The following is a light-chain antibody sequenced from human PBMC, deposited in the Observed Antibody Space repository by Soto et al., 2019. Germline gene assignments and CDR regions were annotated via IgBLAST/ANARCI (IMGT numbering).Light chain of an antibody. V-gene: IGKV1-39*01. CDR3: QHNYSNFPIT. CDR2: DAS. J-gene: IGKJ5*01. CDR1: QSSSSC. Sequence: DIQMTQSPSSLSASVGDSVTITCRASQSSSSCLNLYQHKPGKSPNLLIFDASSFQIGFPSTFSRLGSGAERTLPISSLQPEFFAPSSCQHNYSNFPITIGPGTRLDI.